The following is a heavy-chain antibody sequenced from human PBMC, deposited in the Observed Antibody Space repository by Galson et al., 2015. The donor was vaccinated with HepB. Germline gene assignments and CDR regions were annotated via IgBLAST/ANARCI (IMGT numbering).Heavy chain of an antibody. J-gene: IGHJ6*02. V-gene: IGHV6-1*01. D-gene: IGHD2-15*01. Sequence: CAISGDSVSNNNAAWYWIRQSPSRGLEWLGRTYYRAKWYSDYAESMRSRITIYADTSKNQFSLHLNSVTPEHTAVYYCARVGATIYYDGMDGWGQGTTVTVSS. CDR3: ARVGATIYYDGMDG. CDR2: TYYRAKWYS. CDR1: GDSVSNNNAA.